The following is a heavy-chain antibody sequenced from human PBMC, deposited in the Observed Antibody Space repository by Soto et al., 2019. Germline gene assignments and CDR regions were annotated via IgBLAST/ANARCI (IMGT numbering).Heavy chain of an antibody. J-gene: IGHJ3*02. CDR1: GFTFSSYA. CDR3: ARQNIVATMDAFDI. V-gene: IGHV3-33*08. CDR2: IWYDGSNK. Sequence: GGSLRLSCAASGFTFSSYAVSWVRQAPGKGLEWVAVIWYDGSNKYYADSVKGRFTISRDNSKNTLYLQMNSLRAEDTAVYYCARQNIVATMDAFDIWGQGTMVTVSS. D-gene: IGHD5-12*01.